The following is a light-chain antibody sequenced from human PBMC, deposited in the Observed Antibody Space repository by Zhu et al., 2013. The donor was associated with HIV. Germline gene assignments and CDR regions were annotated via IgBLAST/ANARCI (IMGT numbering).Light chain of an antibody. CDR2: KVS. V-gene: IGLV2-8*01. CDR3: SSYTGSNNLL. J-gene: IGLJ2*01. CDR1: SSDVGGHNY. Sequence: QSALTQPPSASGSPGQSVTISCTGTSSDVGGHNYVSWYQQHPGKAPKLMVFKVSKRPSGVPDRFSGSKSGNMASLTVSGLQAEDEADYYCSSYTGSNNLLFGGGTKLTVL.